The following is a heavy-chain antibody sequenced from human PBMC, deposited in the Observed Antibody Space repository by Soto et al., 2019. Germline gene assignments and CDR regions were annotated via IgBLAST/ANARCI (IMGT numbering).Heavy chain of an antibody. V-gene: IGHV3-23*01. CDR2: ISGSGGST. D-gene: IGHD3-9*01. CDR3: AEVYILTGYYLIDY. J-gene: IGHJ4*02. CDR1: GFTFSSYA. Sequence: PGGSLRLSCAASGFTFSSYAMSWVRQAPGKGLEWVSAISGSGGSTYYADSVKGRFTISRDNSKNTLYLQMNSLRAEDTAVYYCAEVYILTGYYLIDYWCQGTLVTVSS.